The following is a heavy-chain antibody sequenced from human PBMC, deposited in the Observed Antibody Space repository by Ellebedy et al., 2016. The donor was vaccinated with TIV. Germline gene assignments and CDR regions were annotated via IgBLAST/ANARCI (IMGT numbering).Heavy chain of an antibody. J-gene: IGHJ4*02. CDR1: GFTFSNSG. CDR2: ITGGSTAI. D-gene: IGHD6-6*01. CDR3: ARELGSSSSADF. Sequence: PGGSLRLSCAGSGFTFSNSGMNWVRQVPGKGLEWISYITGGSTAIYYADSVKGRFTISRDNTKNSLFLQMSSLRADDTAVYYCARELGSSSSADFWGQGTLVTVSS. V-gene: IGHV3-48*04.